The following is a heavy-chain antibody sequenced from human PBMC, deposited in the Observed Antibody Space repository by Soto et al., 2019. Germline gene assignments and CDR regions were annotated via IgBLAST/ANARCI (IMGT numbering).Heavy chain of an antibody. Sequence: QVQLVQSGAEVKKPGSSVKVSCKASGGTFSSYAISWVRQAPGQGLEWMGGIIPIFGTANYAQKFQGRVTITADESTSTAYMELSSLRSEDTAVYYCAVTYSTSPTYGMDVWGQGTTVTVSS. J-gene: IGHJ6*02. D-gene: IGHD6-6*01. CDR2: IIPIFGTA. V-gene: IGHV1-69*12. CDR3: AVTYSTSPTYGMDV. CDR1: GGTFSSYA.